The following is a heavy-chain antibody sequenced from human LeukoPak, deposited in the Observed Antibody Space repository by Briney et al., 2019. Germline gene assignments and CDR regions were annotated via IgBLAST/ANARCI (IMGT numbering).Heavy chain of an antibody. V-gene: IGHV4-39*01. CDR1: GGSISTNYY. J-gene: IGHJ4*02. Sequence: SETLSLTCTVSGGSISTNYYWGWIRRPPGKGREGIGTIYSSGTTYYNQSLKRRVTISVDTSKNKFSLNLNSVTAADTALYYCARQRITAADGTKGNFDYWGQGTLVTVSS. CDR3: ARQRITAADGTKGNFDY. D-gene: IGHD6-13*01. CDR2: IYSSGTT.